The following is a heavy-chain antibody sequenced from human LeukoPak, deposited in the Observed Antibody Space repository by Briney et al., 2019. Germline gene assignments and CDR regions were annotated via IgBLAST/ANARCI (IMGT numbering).Heavy chain of an antibody. CDR3: ARGMYSSSSINWFDP. CDR2: INHSGST. Sequence: PSETLSLTCAVYGGSFSGYYWSWIRQPPGKGLEWIGEINHSGSTNYNPSLKSRVTISVDTSKNQFSLKLSSVTAADTAVYYCARGMYSSSSINWFDPWGQETLVTVSS. V-gene: IGHV4-34*01. CDR1: GGSFSGYY. D-gene: IGHD6-6*01. J-gene: IGHJ5*02.